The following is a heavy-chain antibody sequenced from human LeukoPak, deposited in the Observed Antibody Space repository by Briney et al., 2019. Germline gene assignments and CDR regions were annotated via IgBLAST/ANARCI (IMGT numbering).Heavy chain of an antibody. D-gene: IGHD2-2*01. Sequence: VASVKVSCKSSGYTFTGYYMHWVRQAPGQGLEWMGWINPNSGGTNYAQKFQGRVTMTRDTSISTAYMELSRLRSDDTAVYYCAREGLPAARGASDAFDIWGQGTMVTVSS. J-gene: IGHJ3*02. CDR3: AREGLPAARGASDAFDI. CDR1: GYTFTGYY. V-gene: IGHV1-2*02. CDR2: INPNSGGT.